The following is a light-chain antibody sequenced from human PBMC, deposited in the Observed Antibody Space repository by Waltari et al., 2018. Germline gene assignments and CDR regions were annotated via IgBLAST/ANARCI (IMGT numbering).Light chain of an antibody. CDR2: NND. Sequence: QSVLPQPPSASGTPGQRVTISCSGSSSNIGSTPVNWYQQLPGTAPKLLIYNNDQRPSGVPDRFSGSKSGPSASLAISGLQSEDEADYYWAAWDDSLKGWVFGGGTKLTVL. CDR1: SSNIGSTP. CDR3: AAWDDSLKGWV. V-gene: IGLV1-44*01. J-gene: IGLJ3*02.